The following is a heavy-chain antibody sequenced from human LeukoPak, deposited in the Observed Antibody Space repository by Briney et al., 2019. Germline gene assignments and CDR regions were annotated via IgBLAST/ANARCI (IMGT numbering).Heavy chain of an antibody. CDR1: GYTFTNYG. V-gene: IGHV1-18*01. D-gene: IGHD1-26*01. Sequence: ASVKVSCKASGYTFTNYGISWVRQAPGQGLEWMGWISAYNGNTNYAQKLQGRVTMTTDTSTSTAYMELRSLRSDDTAVYYCARSYSGSYPGTPDYWGQGTLVTVSS. J-gene: IGHJ4*02. CDR3: ARSYSGSYPGTPDY. CDR2: ISAYNGNT.